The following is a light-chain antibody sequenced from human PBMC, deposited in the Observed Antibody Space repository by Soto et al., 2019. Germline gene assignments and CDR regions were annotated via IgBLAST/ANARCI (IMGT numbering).Light chain of an antibody. CDR3: QQRNNWPWT. CDR2: DTS. J-gene: IGKJ1*01. Sequence: EIVLTQSPATLSLSPGERATLSCRASQSVSSYLAWYQQKPGQAPRLLIYDTSNRATGIPARFSGSGSGTELPLTHSRLSAEGFAIYYCQQRNNWPWTFGQGTKVEIK. V-gene: IGKV3-11*01. CDR1: QSVSSY.